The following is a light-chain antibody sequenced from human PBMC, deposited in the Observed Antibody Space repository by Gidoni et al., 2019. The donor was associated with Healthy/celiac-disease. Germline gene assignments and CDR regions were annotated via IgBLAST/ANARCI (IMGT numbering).Light chain of an antibody. Sequence: LTQPASVSGSPGQSITISCTGTSSDVGGYNYVSWYQQHPGKAPKLMIYDVSNRPSGVSNRFSGSKSGNTASLTISGLPAEDEADYYCSSYTSSSTRVFGTGTKVTVL. CDR2: DVS. CDR3: SSYTSSSTRV. J-gene: IGLJ1*01. V-gene: IGLV2-14*01. CDR1: SSDVGGYNY.